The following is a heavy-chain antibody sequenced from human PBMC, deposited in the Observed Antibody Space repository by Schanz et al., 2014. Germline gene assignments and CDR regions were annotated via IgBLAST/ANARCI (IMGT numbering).Heavy chain of an antibody. Sequence: EVQLVASGGGLVQPGGSLRLSCGGSGFTFSKHWLSWVRQDPWKGLEWVANIKQDGSEKYYVDAVKGRFAISRDNAKNSMYLHMKSLRGEDTAVYYCARDNYYGSGSCAYWGQGTLVTVSS. CDR1: GFTFSKHW. V-gene: IGHV3-7*04. D-gene: IGHD3-10*01. J-gene: IGHJ4*02. CDR3: ARDNYYGSGSCAY. CDR2: IKQDGSEK.